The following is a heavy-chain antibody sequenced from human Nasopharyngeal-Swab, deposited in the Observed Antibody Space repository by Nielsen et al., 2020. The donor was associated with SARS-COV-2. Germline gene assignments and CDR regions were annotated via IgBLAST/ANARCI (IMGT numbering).Heavy chain of an antibody. CDR2: ISGDGGST. D-gene: IGHD1-26*01. CDR1: GFTFDDYA. Sequence: GGSLRLSCAASGFTFDDYAMHWVRQAPGKGLEWVSLISGDGGSTYYADSVKGRFTISRHNSKNTLYLQMNSLRAEDTAVYYCASINATYSGSYLDYWGQGTLVTVSS. J-gene: IGHJ4*02. CDR3: ASINATYSGSYLDY. V-gene: IGHV3-43*02.